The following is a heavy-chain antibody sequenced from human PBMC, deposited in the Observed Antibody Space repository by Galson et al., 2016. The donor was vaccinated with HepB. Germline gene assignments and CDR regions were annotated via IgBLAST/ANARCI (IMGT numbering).Heavy chain of an antibody. CDR2: ISAYNGDT. V-gene: IGHV1-18*01. CDR1: GYTFINYG. Sequence: SVKVSCKASGYTFINYGINWVRQAPGQGLEWMAWISAYNGDTNYAQKFRGRITVTTDTPTTTAYLEVRSLTSDDTALYFCARDSDGESSTDSDGDSSYCYHIMDVWGQGTTVTVSS. J-gene: IGHJ6*02. D-gene: IGHD4-17*01. CDR3: ARDSDGESSTDSDGDSSYCYHIMDV.